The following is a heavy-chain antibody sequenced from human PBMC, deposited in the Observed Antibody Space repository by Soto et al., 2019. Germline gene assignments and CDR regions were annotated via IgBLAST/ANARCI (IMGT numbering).Heavy chain of an antibody. CDR2: IYHSGNT. D-gene: IGHD1-26*01. V-gene: IGHV4-38-2*01. CDR1: GYSISLGYY. CDR3: ALALGPTTGLDY. Sequence: PSETLSLTCAVSGYSISLGYYWGWIRQPPGKGLEWIGSIYHSGNTYYNPSLKSRVSISLDTSGNHFSLELRSVTAADTAVYYCALALGPTTGLDYWGQGTLVTVSS. J-gene: IGHJ4*02.